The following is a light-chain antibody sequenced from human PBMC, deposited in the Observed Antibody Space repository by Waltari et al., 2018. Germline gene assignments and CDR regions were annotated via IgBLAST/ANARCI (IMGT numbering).Light chain of an antibody. CDR3: QQYDNWPKT. V-gene: IGKV3-15*01. J-gene: IGKJ1*01. Sequence: EIVMTQSPATLSVSPGERATLSCRARQSVSSNLAWYQQKPGQSPRLLIYAASTRATGIAARFSGIGSGTEFTLTISSMQSEDFAVYFCQQYDNWPKTFGQGTKVEIK. CDR1: QSVSSN. CDR2: AAS.